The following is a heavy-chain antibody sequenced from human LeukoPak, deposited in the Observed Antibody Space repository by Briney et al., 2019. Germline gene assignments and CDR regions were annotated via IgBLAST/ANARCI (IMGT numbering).Heavy chain of an antibody. CDR2: IYTSGST. CDR1: SGSISNYY. D-gene: IGHD1-26*01. J-gene: IGHJ4*02. V-gene: IGHV4-4*07. CDR3: ARDTRGGSYVDY. Sequence: SETLSLTCTVSSGSISNYYWNWIRQPAGKGLEWIGRIYTSGSTNYNPSLKSRVTISVDTSKNQFSLKLSSVTAADTAVYYCARDTRGGSYVDYWGQGALVTVSS.